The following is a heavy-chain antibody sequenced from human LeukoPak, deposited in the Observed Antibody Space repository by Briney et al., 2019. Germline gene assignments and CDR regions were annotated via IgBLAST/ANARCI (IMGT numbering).Heavy chain of an antibody. CDR1: GYTFTSYY. CDR2: INPSGGST. Sequence: ASVKVSCKASGYTFTSYYMHWVRQAPGQGLEWMGIINPSGGSTGYAQKFQGRVTMTRGTSTSTVYMELSSLRSEDTAVYYCARDGDEYCSSTSCYSNWFDPWGQGTLVTVSS. CDR3: ARDGDEYCSSTSCYSNWFDP. D-gene: IGHD2-2*01. J-gene: IGHJ5*02. V-gene: IGHV1-46*01.